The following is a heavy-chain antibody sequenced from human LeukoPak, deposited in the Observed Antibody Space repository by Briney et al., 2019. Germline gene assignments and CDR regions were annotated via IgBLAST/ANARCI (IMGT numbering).Heavy chain of an antibody. J-gene: IGHJ4*02. V-gene: IGHV4-59*08. CDR3: AAGRMITEVNALDY. CDR1: GGSISSYY. D-gene: IGHD3-22*01. Sequence: SETLSLTCTVSGGSISSYYWSWIRHPPGMGLEWIGFIYYSGITTYNPSLKSRVTISVDTSRNQFSLKMNSVTAADTALYYCAAGRMITEVNALDYWGQGALVTVSS. CDR2: IYYSGIT.